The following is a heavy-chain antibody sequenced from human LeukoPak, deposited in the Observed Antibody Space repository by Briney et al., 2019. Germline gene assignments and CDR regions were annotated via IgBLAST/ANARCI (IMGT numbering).Heavy chain of an antibody. J-gene: IGHJ5*02. CDR3: ARGLRYYGSGSKRRSSYWFDP. V-gene: IGHV1-24*01. CDR1: GYTLTELS. Sequence: GASVKVSCKVSGYTLTELSIHWVRQAPGKGLEWMGGFDPEDAETIYAQKFQGRVTMTRNTSISTAYMELSSLRSEDTAVYYCARGLRYYGSGSKRRSSYWFDPWGQGTLVTVSS. CDR2: FDPEDAET. D-gene: IGHD3-10*01.